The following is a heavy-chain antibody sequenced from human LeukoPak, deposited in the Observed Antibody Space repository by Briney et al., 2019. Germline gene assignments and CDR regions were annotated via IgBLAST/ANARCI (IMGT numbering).Heavy chain of an antibody. D-gene: IGHD3-22*01. CDR3: AREPGFDSSGYLNWFDP. Sequence: SETLSLTCTVSGGSISSYYWSWIRQPPGKGLEWIACISYSGSTKYNPSLKSRVAISVDTSKNQLSLKLSSVTAADTAVYYCAREPGFDSSGYLNWFDPWGQGTLVTVSS. CDR1: GGSISSYY. J-gene: IGHJ5*02. CDR2: ISYSGST. V-gene: IGHV4-59*01.